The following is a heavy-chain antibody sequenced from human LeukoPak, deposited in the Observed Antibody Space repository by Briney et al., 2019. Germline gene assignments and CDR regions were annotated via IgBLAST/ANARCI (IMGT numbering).Heavy chain of an antibody. J-gene: IGHJ4*02. CDR3: ARGPRGYYGSGSYTLRY. V-gene: IGHV4-34*01. D-gene: IGHD3-10*01. CDR1: GGSFSGYY. CDR2: INHSGST. Sequence: SETLSLTCAVYGGSFSGYYWSWIRQPPGKGLEWIGEINHSGSTNYNPSLKSRVTLSVDTSKNQFSLKLSSVTAADTAVYYCARGPRGYYGSGSYTLRYWGQGTLVTVSS.